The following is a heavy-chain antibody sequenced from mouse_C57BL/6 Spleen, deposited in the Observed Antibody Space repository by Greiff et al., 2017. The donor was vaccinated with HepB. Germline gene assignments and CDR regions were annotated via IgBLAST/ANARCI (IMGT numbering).Heavy chain of an antibody. J-gene: IGHJ1*03. Sequence: VQLKESGGGLVKPGGSLKLSCAASGFTFSDYGMHWVRQAPEKGLEWVAYISSGSSTIYYADTVKGRFTISRDNAKNTLFLQMTSLRSEDTAMYYCARPYDGYTYWYFDVWGTGTTVTVSS. D-gene: IGHD2-3*01. CDR1: GFTFSDYG. CDR2: ISSGSSTI. CDR3: ARPYDGYTYWYFDV. V-gene: IGHV5-17*01.